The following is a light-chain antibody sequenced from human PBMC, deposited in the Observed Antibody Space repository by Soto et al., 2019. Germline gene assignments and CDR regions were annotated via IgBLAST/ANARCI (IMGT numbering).Light chain of an antibody. V-gene: IGLV2-14*04. Sequence: ISYNRTSSDVGGYNYVSWYQQHPGKAPKLMIYDVSNRPSGVSNRFSGSKSGNTASLTISGLQAEDEADYYCSSYTSSSTRVFGTGTKVTVL. CDR3: SSYTSSSTRV. CDR2: DVS. CDR1: SSDVGGYNY. J-gene: IGLJ1*01.